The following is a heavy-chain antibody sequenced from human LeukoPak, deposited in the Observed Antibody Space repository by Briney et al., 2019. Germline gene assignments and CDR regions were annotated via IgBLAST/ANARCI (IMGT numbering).Heavy chain of an antibody. CDR1: GYTFTGYY. V-gene: IGHV1-2*02. CDR2: INPNSGGT. D-gene: IGHD5-18*01. Sequence: ASVKVSCKASGYTFTGYYMHWVRQAPGQGLEWMGWINPNSGGTNYAQKFQGRVTMTRDTSISTAYMELSRLRSDDTAVYYCARDTAMVGFDAFDIWGQGTMVTVSS. CDR3: ARDTAMVGFDAFDI. J-gene: IGHJ3*02.